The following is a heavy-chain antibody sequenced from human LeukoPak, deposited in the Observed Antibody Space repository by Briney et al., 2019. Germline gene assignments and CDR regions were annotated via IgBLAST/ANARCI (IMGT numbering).Heavy chain of an antibody. J-gene: IGHJ6*03. Sequence: SETLSLTCTVSGGSISTSSYYWGWIRQPPGKGLEWIGSVYYSGSTYYNPSLKSRVTISVDTSKNQFSLRLSSVTAADTAVYYCARELKGQLRSYYYHHMDVWGKGTTVTVSS. D-gene: IGHD2-2*01. CDR3: ARELKGQLRSYYYHHMDV. CDR2: VYYSGST. V-gene: IGHV4-39*07. CDR1: GGSISTSSYY.